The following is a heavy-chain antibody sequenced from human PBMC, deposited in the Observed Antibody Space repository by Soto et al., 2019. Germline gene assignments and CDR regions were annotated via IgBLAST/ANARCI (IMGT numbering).Heavy chain of an antibody. Sequence: GGSLRLSCAASGFTFSSYVMNWARQAPGKELEWVSSISSSSSDIYYAYSVKGRFTISRDNAKNSLYLQMNSLRAEDTAVYYCARGSTVTSGGRWFDPWGQGTLVTVSS. D-gene: IGHD4-4*01. CDR3: ARGSTVTSGGRWFDP. CDR1: GFTFSSYV. J-gene: IGHJ5*02. CDR2: ISSSSSDI. V-gene: IGHV3-21*01.